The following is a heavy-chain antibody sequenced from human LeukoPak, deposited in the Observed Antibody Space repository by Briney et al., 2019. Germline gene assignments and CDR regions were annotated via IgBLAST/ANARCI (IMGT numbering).Heavy chain of an antibody. D-gene: IGHD6-19*01. Sequence: SVKVSCKASGGTFSSYAISWVRQAPGQGLEWMGGIIPIFGTANYAQKFQGRVTITADKSTSTAYMELSSLRSEDTAVYYCARGEAVAGYYHYYMDVWGKGTTVTVSS. J-gene: IGHJ6*03. CDR3: ARGEAVAGYYHYYMDV. V-gene: IGHV1-69*06. CDR1: GGTFSSYA. CDR2: IIPIFGTA.